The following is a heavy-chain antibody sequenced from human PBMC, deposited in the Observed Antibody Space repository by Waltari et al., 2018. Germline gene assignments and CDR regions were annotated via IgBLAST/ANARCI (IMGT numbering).Heavy chain of an antibody. V-gene: IGHV4-4*02. D-gene: IGHD2-15*01. CDR2: VLSTGKT. J-gene: IGHJ4*02. Sequence: NWWGGDRQSRQRGLEWIGQVLSTGKTNYSPSFASRVTMSLDASNNQFTLKVTSATAADTAVDYCARDRGRGLYLDVWGPGTLVTVSP. CDR1: NW. CDR3: ARDRGRGLYLDV.